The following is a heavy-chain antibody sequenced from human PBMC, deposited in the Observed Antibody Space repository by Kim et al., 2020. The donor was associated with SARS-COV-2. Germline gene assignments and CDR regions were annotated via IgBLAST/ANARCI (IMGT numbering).Heavy chain of an antibody. CDR2: ISYDGSNK. CDR3: AKVLTPHYSSSWWGYYYG. V-gene: IGHV3-30*18. D-gene: IGHD6-13*01. J-gene: IGHJ6*01. CDR1: GFTFSSYG. Sequence: GGSLRLSCAASGFTFSSYGMHWVRQAPGKGLERVAVISYDGSNKYYADSVKGRFTISRDNSKNTLYLQMNSLRAEDTAVYYCAKVLTPHYSSSWWGYYYG.